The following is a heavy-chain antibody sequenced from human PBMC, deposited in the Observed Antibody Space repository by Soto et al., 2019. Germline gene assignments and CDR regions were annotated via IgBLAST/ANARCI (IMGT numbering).Heavy chain of an antibody. D-gene: IGHD5-18*01. Sequence: PSETLSLTCTVSGGSISIGDYYWSWIRQPPGKGLEWIGYIYYSGSTYYNPSLKSRVTISVDTSKNQFSLKLSSVTAADTAVYYCARDTAMARDRVYYYYGMDVWGQGTTVTVSS. J-gene: IGHJ6*02. V-gene: IGHV4-30-4*01. CDR3: ARDTAMARDRVYYYYGMDV. CDR1: GGSISIGDYY. CDR2: IYYSGST.